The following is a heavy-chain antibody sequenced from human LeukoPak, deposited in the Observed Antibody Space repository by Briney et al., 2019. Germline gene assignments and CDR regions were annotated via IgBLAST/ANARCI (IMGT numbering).Heavy chain of an antibody. CDR3: ARDQYYSDSSGYPPLDY. J-gene: IGHJ4*02. V-gene: IGHV3-30*01. D-gene: IGHD3-22*01. CDR2: ISYDGSNK. Sequence: GGSLRLSCAASGFTFSSYAMHWVRQAPGKGLEWVAVISYDGSNKYYADSVKGRFTISRDNSKNTLYLQMNSLRAEDTAVYYCARDQYYSDSSGYPPLDYWGQGTLVTVSS. CDR1: GFTFSSYA.